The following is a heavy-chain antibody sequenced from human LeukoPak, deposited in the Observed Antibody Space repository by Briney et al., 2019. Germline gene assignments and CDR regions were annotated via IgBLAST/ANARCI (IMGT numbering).Heavy chain of an antibody. D-gene: IGHD3-10*01. CDR2: IKSKGDGETI. CDR3: TTDLGLTMIRGVIVY. CDR1: GFTFTNAW. V-gene: IGHV3-15*01. J-gene: IGHJ4*02. Sequence: GGSLRLSCAASGFTFTNAWMSWVRQAPGKGLEWVGRIKSKGDGETIDNAAPVKGRFTMSRDDSKATLYLQMNSLKAEDTAVYYCTTDLGLTMIRGVIVYWGQGALVTVPS.